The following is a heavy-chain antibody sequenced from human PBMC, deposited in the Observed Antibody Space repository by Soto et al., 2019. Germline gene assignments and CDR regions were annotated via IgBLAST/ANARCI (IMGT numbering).Heavy chain of an antibody. CDR2: IHDSGST. V-gene: IGHV4-59*08. CDR3: ARQADSGGTSSPFAY. Sequence: QVPLQESGPGLVKPSETLSLTCTVSGGSIISYYWNWIRQPPGKGLEWIGYIHDSGSTNYNPSLNSRVTIXADXSXTQYSPKLSSVPAVDTAVYYCARQADSGGTSSPFAYWGQGTLVTVSS. CDR1: GGSIISYY. D-gene: IGHD2-15*01. J-gene: IGHJ4*02.